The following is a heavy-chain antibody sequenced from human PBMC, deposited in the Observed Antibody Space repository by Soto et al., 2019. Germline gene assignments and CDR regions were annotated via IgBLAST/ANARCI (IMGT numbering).Heavy chain of an antibody. CDR3: ARDVTRSISCYDY. Sequence: EVQLVESGGGLVRPGGSLRLSCAASGFTFSSYSMNLVRQAPGTGLEWVSSISSSGTYIYQADSVKGRFTISRDNAKNSLSLQMNILRAEDTAVYFWARDVTRSISCYDYWGQGTLVTVSS. J-gene: IGHJ4*02. CDR2: ISSSGTYI. D-gene: IGHD2-2*01. CDR1: GFTFSSYS. V-gene: IGHV3-21*01.